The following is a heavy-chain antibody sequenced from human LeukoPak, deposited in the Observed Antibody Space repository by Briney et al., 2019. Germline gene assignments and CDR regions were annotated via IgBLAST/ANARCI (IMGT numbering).Heavy chain of an antibody. V-gene: IGHV4-4*02. CDR3: ARANYYDSSGYAPLDY. D-gene: IGHD3-22*01. CDR2: IYHSGST. CDR1: GDSISSSYW. J-gene: IGHJ4*02. Sequence: SETLSLTCAVSGDSISSSYWWSWVRQPPGKGLEWIGEIYHSGSTNYNPSLKSRVTISVDKSKNQFSLKLSSVTAADTAVYYCARANYYDSSGYAPLDYWGQGTLVTVSS.